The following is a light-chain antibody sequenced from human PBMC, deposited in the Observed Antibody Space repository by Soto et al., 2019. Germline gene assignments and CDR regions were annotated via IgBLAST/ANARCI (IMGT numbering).Light chain of an antibody. CDR3: QSYDSSLSGPV. CDR1: SSNIGAGYD. CDR2: GNS. V-gene: IGLV1-40*01. Sequence: QSVLTQPPSVSGAPGXXXXISCTGSSSNIGAGYDVHWYQQLPGTAPKLLIYGNSNRPSGVPDRFSGSKSGTSASLAITGLQAEDEADYYCQSYDSSLSGPVFGGGTKLTVL. J-gene: IGLJ3*02.